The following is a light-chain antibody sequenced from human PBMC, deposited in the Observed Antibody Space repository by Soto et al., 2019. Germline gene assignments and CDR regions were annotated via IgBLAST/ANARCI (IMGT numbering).Light chain of an antibody. V-gene: IGKV3-15*01. J-gene: IGKJ5*01. Sequence: EIVVTQSADTLFVSLWEGATLSCRASQSVSSHVAWYQHKPGQAPRRLIYGASTRASGIPARFSGSGSETDFTLTISSLQSEDSAVYYCQQYHNCPPITFGQGTRLEI. CDR1: QSVSSH. CDR2: GAS. CDR3: QQYHNCPPIT.